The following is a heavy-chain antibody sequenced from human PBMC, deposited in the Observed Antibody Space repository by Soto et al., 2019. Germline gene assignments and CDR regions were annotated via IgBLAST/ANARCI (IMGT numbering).Heavy chain of an antibody. Sequence: QVQLVQSGAELKKPGSWVKVSCKASGGTFSSNAISWVRQAPDQGLEWMGGTIPTFGTANYAQKFQARVTITADESTSTAYMELSSLRSEDTAVYYCARAGGSYGGAFDIWGQGTMVTVSS. J-gene: IGHJ3*02. CDR3: ARAGGSYGGAFDI. D-gene: IGHD1-26*01. CDR1: GGTFSSNA. V-gene: IGHV1-69*01. CDR2: TIPTFGTA.